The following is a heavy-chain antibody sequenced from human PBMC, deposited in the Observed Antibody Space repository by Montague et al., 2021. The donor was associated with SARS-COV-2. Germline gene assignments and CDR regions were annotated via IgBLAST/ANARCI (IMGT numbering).Heavy chain of an antibody. V-gene: IGHV4-59*13. Sequence: SETLSLTCTVSGGSISPYYWNWIRQLPGKGLEWIGNIYYTGGTKYNPSLKSRVSMSVDTSKNQFSLRLTSVGAADTAVYYCARIAMAATFDSWGQGALVTVSS. D-gene: IGHD6-19*01. CDR2: IYYTGGT. CDR3: ARIAMAATFDS. J-gene: IGHJ4*02. CDR1: GGSISPYY.